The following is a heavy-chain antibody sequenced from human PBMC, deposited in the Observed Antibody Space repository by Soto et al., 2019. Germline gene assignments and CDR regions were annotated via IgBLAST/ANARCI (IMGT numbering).Heavy chain of an antibody. Sequence: QITLKESDPTLVKPTQALTLTCSFSGFSLSTTGRGVGWVRQPPGKALEWLAVIYWNDDKRFSPSLKSRLTITKDTSKNQVVLTMTNMDPVDTATYYCAHRGYGDYPRDNWFDPWGQGTLVTVSS. CDR1: GFSLSTTGRG. J-gene: IGHJ5*02. CDR3: AHRGYGDYPRDNWFDP. CDR2: IYWNDDK. V-gene: IGHV2-5*01. D-gene: IGHD4-17*01.